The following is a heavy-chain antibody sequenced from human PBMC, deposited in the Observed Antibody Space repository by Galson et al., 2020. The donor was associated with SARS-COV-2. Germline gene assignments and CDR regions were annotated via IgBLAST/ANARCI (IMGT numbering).Heavy chain of an antibody. Sequence: PSETLSLTCAVYGGSFRGYYWTWIRQPPGKGLGWIGEIDHSGTTNYNPSLKSRVTISVDTSTNQFSLKVYSVTAADTAVYYCARGKQQLALRARQYGMDVWGQGTTVTVSS. CDR1: GGSFRGYY. CDR2: IDHSGTT. D-gene: IGHD6-13*01. V-gene: IGHV4-34*01. CDR3: ARGKQQLALRARQYGMDV. J-gene: IGHJ6*02.